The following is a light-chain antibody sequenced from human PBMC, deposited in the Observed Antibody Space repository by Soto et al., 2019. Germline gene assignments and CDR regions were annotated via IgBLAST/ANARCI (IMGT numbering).Light chain of an antibody. V-gene: IGKV1-39*01. CDR1: QSISTY. Sequence: DIQMTQSPSSLSASIGDRVTIXXRASQSISTYVNWYQQKPGKAPNLXIYAASSLQSGVPSRFSGSGAGTDFTLTISSLQPEDFATYYCQQANSFPSTCGQGTRLEIK. CDR2: AAS. J-gene: IGKJ5*01. CDR3: QQANSFPST.